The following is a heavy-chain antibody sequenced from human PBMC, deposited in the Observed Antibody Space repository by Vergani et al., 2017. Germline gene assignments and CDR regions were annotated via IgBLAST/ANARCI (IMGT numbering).Heavy chain of an antibody. J-gene: IGHJ4*02. CDR3: ARGDSSSSGTIDY. D-gene: IGHD6-6*01. CDR1: GYTFTGYY. CDR2: INPNSGGT. Sequence: QVQLVQSGAEVKKPGASVKVSCKASGYTFTGYYMHWVRQAPGQGLEWMGWINPNSGGTNYAQKFQGRVTITRDTSASTAYMELSSLRSEDTAVYYCARGDSSSSGTIDYWGQGTLVTVSS. V-gene: IGHV1-2*02.